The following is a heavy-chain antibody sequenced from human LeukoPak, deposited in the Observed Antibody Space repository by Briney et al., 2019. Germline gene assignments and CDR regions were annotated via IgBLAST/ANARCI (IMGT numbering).Heavy chain of an antibody. CDR1: GGTFSSYA. CDR2: IIPIFGTA. CDR3: ARHGGISIFGVAQPGGAFDI. V-gene: IGHV1-69*05. D-gene: IGHD3-3*01. Sequence: SVKVSCKASGGTFSSYAISWVRQAPGQGLEWMGEIIPIFGTANYAQKFQGRVTITTDESTSTAYMELSSLRSEDTAMYYCARHGGISIFGVAQPGGAFDIWGQGTMVTVSS. J-gene: IGHJ3*02.